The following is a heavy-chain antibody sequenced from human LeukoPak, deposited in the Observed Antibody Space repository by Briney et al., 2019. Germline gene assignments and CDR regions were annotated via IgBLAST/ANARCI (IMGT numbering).Heavy chain of an antibody. V-gene: IGHV3-23*01. CDR3: ARGESFAFDV. J-gene: IGHJ3*01. CDR1: GFIFCGYD. Sequence: PGGSLRLSCVGSGFIFCGYDMGWVRQAPGKGLEWVSSISRAGDRTYYEDSVKGRFTISRDNSRNTMYLQMNSLRAEDTAVYYCARGESFAFDVWGQGTMVTVSS. CDR2: ISRAGDRT.